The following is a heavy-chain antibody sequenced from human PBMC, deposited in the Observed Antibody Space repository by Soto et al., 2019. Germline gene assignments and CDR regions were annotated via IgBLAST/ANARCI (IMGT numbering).Heavy chain of an antibody. CDR1: GGSISSSSYY. CDR2: IYYTGRT. D-gene: IGHD6-19*01. CDR3: ARLDEAVTGSRWFDP. Sequence: QLQLQESGPGLVKPSETLSLTCTVSGGSISSSSYYWGWIRQPPGKGLEWIGSIYYTGRTYYNPSLKSRITISVDTSKNQFPLKLSSVTAADTAVYYCARLDEAVTGSRWFDPWGQGTLVTVSS. V-gene: IGHV4-39*01. J-gene: IGHJ5*02.